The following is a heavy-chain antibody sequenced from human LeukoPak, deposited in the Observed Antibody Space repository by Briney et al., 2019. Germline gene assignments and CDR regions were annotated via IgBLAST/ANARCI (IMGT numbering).Heavy chain of an antibody. CDR2: IKQDGSEK. J-gene: IGHJ3*02. V-gene: IGHV3-7*01. CDR1: GFTFSSYW. Sequence: SGGSQRLSCAASGFTFSSYWMSWVRQAPGKGQEWVANIKQDGSEKYYVDSVKGRFTISRDNAKNSLYLQMNSLRAEDSAVYYCARGRYYYDSSGYPDAFDIWGQGTMVTVSS. D-gene: IGHD3-22*01. CDR3: ARGRYYYDSSGYPDAFDI.